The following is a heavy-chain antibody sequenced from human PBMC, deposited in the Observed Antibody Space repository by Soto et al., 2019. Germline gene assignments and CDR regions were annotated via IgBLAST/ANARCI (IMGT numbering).Heavy chain of an antibody. CDR2: LYTSGST. Sequence: SATLSLTCTAPGDSIGSYAWSWILQVAGQGLEWIGRLYTSGSTKYSPSLKSRVTISVDTSKNQFSLKLSSVTAADTAVYYCAIERGYSYGSDCGMVGRGQGITSTVSS. J-gene: IGHJ6*01. CDR1: GDSIGSYA. D-gene: IGHD5-18*01. V-gene: IGHV4-4*07. CDR3: AIERGYSYGSDCGMVG.